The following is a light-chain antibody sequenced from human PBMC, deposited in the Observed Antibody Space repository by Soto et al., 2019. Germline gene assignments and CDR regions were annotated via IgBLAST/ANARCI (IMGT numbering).Light chain of an antibody. CDR1: FNDVGGFDY. V-gene: IGLV2-14*01. CDR2: EVR. J-gene: IGLJ1*01. Sequence: QSALTQPASVSGSPGQSITLSCTGTFNDVGGFDYVSWYQHHPGKAPKLLIYEVRNRPSGVSNRFSGSRSGKTASLTISGLQAEDEADYYCSSYTSTNTMVFGTGTKVTVL. CDR3: SSYTSTNTMV.